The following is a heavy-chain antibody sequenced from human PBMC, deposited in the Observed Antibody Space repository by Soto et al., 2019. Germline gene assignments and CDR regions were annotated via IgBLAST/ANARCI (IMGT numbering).Heavy chain of an antibody. V-gene: IGHV1-18*04. Sequence: QVQLVQSGAEVKKPGASVKVSCKASGYTFTSYGISWVRQAPGQGLEWMGWISAYNGNTNYAQKLQGRVTMTTDTSTSTAYMELRSLRSDDTAVYYCARAGYCTNGVCARDYYYYGMDVWGQGTTVTVSS. CDR3: ARAGYCTNGVCARDYYYYGMDV. CDR2: ISAYNGNT. CDR1: GYTFTSYG. D-gene: IGHD2-8*01. J-gene: IGHJ6*02.